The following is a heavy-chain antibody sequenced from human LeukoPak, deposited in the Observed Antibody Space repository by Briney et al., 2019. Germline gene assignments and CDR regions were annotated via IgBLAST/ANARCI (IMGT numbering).Heavy chain of an antibody. Sequence: PSEPLSLTCTVSGGSISSYYWSWIRQPPGKGLEWIGDIYYSGSTNYNPSLKSRVTISVDTSKNQFSLRLSSVTAADTAVYYSARLASGSYGPLTPFDYWGQGTLVTVSS. D-gene: IGHD1-26*01. CDR2: IYYSGST. J-gene: IGHJ4*02. CDR1: GGSISSYY. CDR3: ARLASGSYGPLTPFDY. V-gene: IGHV4-59*08.